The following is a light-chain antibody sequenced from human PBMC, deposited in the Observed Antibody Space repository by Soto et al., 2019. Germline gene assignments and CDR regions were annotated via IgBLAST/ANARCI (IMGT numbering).Light chain of an antibody. CDR1: QSVSSSY. Sequence: EIVLTQSPGTLSLSPGERATLSCRASQSVSSSYLAWYQQKPGQAPRLLIYGASSRATGIPDRFSGSGSGTDFTLTISRLEPEDFAVYYCQQYGSSPSSLTFGGGTKVELK. J-gene: IGKJ4*01. V-gene: IGKV3-20*01. CDR2: GAS. CDR3: QQYGSSPSSLT.